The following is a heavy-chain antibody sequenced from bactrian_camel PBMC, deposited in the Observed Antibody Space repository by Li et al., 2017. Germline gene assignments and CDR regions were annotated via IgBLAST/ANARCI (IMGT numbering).Heavy chain of an antibody. D-gene: IGHD4*01. J-gene: IGHJ4*01. CDR2: INSRADDST. Sequence: VQLVESGGGLVQPGGSLNLSCVASGFTFRIADMSWIRQAPGKGLEWVSGINSRADDSTVYSESVKGRFTISNDNAKNTLYLQMNSLKPGDTAMYYCAADVSPHLALQPTMATMPCAYNFWGQGTQVTVS. CDR3: AADVSPHLALQPTMATMPCAYNF. CDR1: GFTFRIAD. V-gene: IGHV3S40*01.